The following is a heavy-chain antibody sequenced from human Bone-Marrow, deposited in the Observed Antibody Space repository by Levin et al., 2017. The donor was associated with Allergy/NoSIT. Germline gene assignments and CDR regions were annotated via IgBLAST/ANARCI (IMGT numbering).Heavy chain of an antibody. Sequence: ASVKVSCKASGYRFDSYGISWVRQVPGQGLEWMGWISVYTGNTKSAQSFQDRITLTADTSTNTAYMELRSLKSEDTAFYYCARDWGIVVLLSAAFEYWGQGTLVTVSS. CDR2: ISVYTGNT. CDR3: ARDWGIVVLLSAAFEY. CDR1: GYRFDSYG. J-gene: IGHJ4*02. V-gene: IGHV1-18*04. D-gene: IGHD2-21*01.